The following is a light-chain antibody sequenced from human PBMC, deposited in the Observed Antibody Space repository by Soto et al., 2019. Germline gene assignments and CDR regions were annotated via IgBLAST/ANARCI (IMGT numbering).Light chain of an antibody. CDR2: DVS. Sequence: QSVLTQPASVSWSPGQSITISCTGTSSDVGGYNYVPWYQQHPGKAPKLMIYDVSDRPSGVSNRFSGSKSGNTASLTISGLQSEDEADYYCSSYTSSRTYVFGTGTKVTVL. V-gene: IGLV2-14*01. CDR3: SSYTSSRTYV. CDR1: SSDVGGYNY. J-gene: IGLJ1*01.